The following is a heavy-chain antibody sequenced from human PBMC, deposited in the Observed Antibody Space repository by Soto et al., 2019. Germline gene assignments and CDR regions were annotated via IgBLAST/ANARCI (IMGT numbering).Heavy chain of an antibody. D-gene: IGHD3-10*01. V-gene: IGHV4-39*01. CDR1: GSSISSSSYY. Sequence: PSETLSLTCTVSGSSISSSSYYWGWIRQPPGKGLEWIGSIYYSGSTYYNPSLKSRVTISVDTSKNQFSLKLSSVTAADTAVYYCARQGGVRGVRTPGGMDVWGQGTTVTVSS. J-gene: IGHJ6*02. CDR2: IYYSGST. CDR3: ARQGGVRGVRTPGGMDV.